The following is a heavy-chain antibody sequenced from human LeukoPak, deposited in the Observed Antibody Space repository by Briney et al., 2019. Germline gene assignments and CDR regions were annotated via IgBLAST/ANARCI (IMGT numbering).Heavy chain of an antibody. CDR3: ARVDYHGSGSPNWFDP. CDR1: GGSISSYY. J-gene: IGHJ5*02. V-gene: IGHV4-59*01. CDR2: IYYSGST. Sequence: KPSETLPLTCTVSGGSISSYYWSWIRQPPGKGLEWIGYIYYSGSTNYNPSLEGRVTISVDTSKNQFSLKLSSVTAADTAVYYCARVDYHGSGSPNWFDPWGQGTLVTVSS. D-gene: IGHD3-10*01.